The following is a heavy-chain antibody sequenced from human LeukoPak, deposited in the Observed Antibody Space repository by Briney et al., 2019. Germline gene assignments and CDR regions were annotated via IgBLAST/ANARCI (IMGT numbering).Heavy chain of an antibody. Sequence: ASVKVSCKASGGTFSSYAISWVRQAPGQGLEWMGRIIPIFGIANYAQKFQGRVTITADKSTSTAYMELSSLRSEDTAVYYCARGGPGTTRYCYYYGMDVWGQGTTVTVSS. D-gene: IGHD1-1*01. CDR1: GGTFSSYA. V-gene: IGHV1-69*04. J-gene: IGHJ6*02. CDR2: IIPIFGIA. CDR3: ARGGPGTTRYCYYYGMDV.